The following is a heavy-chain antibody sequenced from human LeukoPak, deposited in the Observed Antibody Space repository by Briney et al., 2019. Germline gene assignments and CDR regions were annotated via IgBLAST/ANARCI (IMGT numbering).Heavy chain of an antibody. CDR2: IKQDGSDK. CDR1: GFTFSNYA. Sequence: GGSLRLSCAASGFTFSNYAMSWVRQAPGKGLEWVANIKQDGSDKYYADSVRGRFTISRDDAKNSLYLQMNSLRAEDTAVYYCARYNGGSYKAYDYWGQGTLVTVSS. V-gene: IGHV3-7*04. J-gene: IGHJ4*02. CDR3: ARYNGGSYKAYDY. D-gene: IGHD1-26*01.